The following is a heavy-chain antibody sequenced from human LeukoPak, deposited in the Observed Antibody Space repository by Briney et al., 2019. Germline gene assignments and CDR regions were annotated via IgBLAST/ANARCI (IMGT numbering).Heavy chain of an antibody. J-gene: IGHJ4*02. V-gene: IGHV4-61*02. D-gene: IGHD6-13*01. CDR1: GGSISSSSYY. CDR3: ARGVAAAGHFDY. CDR2: LYTSGST. Sequence: SQTPSLTCTVSGGSISSSSYYWSWIRQPAGKGLEWIGRLYTSGSTNYNPSLKSRVTISVDTSKNQVSLKLSSVTAADTAVYYCARGVAAAGHFDYWGQGTLVTVSS.